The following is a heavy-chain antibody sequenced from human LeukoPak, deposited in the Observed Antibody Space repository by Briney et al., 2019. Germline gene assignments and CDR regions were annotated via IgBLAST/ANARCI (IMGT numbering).Heavy chain of an antibody. CDR1: GFTFGDYP. V-gene: IGHV3-15*01. Sequence: GGSLRLSCTASGFTFGDYPMSWFRQAPGKGLEWVGRIKSKTDDGTTDYAAPVKGRFTISRDDSKNTLYLQMNSLKTEDTAVYYCTTWLGYYYYYMDVWGKGTTVTISS. CDR2: IKSKTDDGTT. J-gene: IGHJ6*03. CDR3: TTWLGYYYYYMDV. D-gene: IGHD3-22*01.